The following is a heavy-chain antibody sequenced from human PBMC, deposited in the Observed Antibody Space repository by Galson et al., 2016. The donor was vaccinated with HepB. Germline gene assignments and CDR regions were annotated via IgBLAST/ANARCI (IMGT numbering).Heavy chain of an antibody. V-gene: IGHV3-9*01. CDR1: GFSFDDYD. Sequence: SLRLSCAASGFSFDDYDMYWVRQAPGKGLEWVSGISWNSGRISYADSVRGRFTVSRDNAKNSLYLQMSSLRTEDTALYYCAKAMRPTVTRFFDYWGQGTRVTVSS. D-gene: IGHD4-17*01. J-gene: IGHJ4*02. CDR2: ISWNSGRI. CDR3: AKAMRPTVTRFFDY.